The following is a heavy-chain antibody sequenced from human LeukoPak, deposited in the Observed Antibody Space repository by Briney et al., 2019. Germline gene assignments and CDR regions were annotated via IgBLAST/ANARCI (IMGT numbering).Heavy chain of an antibody. CDR1: GFTFSSYS. CDR2: ISSSSSYI. Sequence: GSLRLSCAASGFTFSSYSMNWVRQAPGKGLEWVSSISSSSSYIYYADSVEGRFTISRDNAKNSLYLQMNSLRAEDTAVYYCARDAGSGDDAFDIWGQGTMVTVSS. D-gene: IGHD2-15*01. J-gene: IGHJ3*02. V-gene: IGHV3-21*01. CDR3: ARDAGSGDDAFDI.